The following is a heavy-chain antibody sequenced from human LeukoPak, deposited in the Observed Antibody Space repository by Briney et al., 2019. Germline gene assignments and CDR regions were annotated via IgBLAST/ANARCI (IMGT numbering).Heavy chain of an antibody. CDR3: ARGLGIAARTPPQYYYYYYGMDV. CDR1: GGSFSGYY. CDR2: INHSGRP. J-gene: IGHJ6*02. V-gene: IGHV4-34*01. Sequence: SETLSLTCAVYGGSFSGYYWSWIRQPPGKGLEWIGAINHSGRPNYNPSLKSRVTISVDPSKNQFSLKLSSVTAADTAVYYCARGLGIAARTPPQYYYYYYGMDVWGQGTTVTVSS. D-gene: IGHD6-25*01.